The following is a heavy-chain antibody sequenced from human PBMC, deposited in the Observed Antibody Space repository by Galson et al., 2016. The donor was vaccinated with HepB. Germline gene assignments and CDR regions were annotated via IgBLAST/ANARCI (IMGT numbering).Heavy chain of an antibody. J-gene: IGHJ5*01. D-gene: IGHD6-13*01. CDR1: GFSLSTNGLG. Sequence: PALVKPTQTLTLTCSFSGFSLSTNGLGVGWIRQPPGKALEWLALIYWDDNKRYSPSLKNRLAITKDTSKNQVVLTMSNMDPVDTGTYYCARSRASISATGNWFGPWGQGSRVTVSS. CDR2: IYWDDNK. CDR3: ARSRASISATGNWFGP. V-gene: IGHV2-5*02.